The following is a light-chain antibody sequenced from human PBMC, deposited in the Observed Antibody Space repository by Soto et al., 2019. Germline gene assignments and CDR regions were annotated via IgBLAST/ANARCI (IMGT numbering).Light chain of an antibody. CDR3: QQYGSSPFT. V-gene: IGKV3-20*01. Sequence: EIVLTQSPATLSLSPGERATLSCRASQSVSSNFLAWYQQQPGQAPRLLIYGASSRATGIPDRFSGSGSGTDFTLTISRLEPEDFAVYYCQQYGSSPFTFGGGTKVEIK. CDR2: GAS. J-gene: IGKJ4*01. CDR1: QSVSSNF.